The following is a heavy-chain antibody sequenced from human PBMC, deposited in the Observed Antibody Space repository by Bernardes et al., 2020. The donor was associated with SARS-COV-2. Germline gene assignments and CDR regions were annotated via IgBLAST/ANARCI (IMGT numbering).Heavy chain of an antibody. CDR2: MNPDNDNR. J-gene: IGHJ4*02. CDR3: ALYLGYARFDY. Sequence: ASMKVSCKTSGYTFTSYDINWMRQATGQGLEWMGWMNPDNDNRGFAQKFKGRVTMTRNISTNTAYMELSSLTSEDTAVYYCALYLGYARFDYWGQGTLVTVSS. D-gene: IGHD5-12*01. V-gene: IGHV1-8*01. CDR1: GYTFTSYD.